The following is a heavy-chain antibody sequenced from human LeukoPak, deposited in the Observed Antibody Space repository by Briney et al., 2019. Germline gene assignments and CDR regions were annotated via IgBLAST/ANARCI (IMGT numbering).Heavy chain of an antibody. Sequence: GGSLRLSCVASGFTFRTYSMNWVRQTPGKGLEWVSYISSNSDTVYYADSVKGRLTISRDSAKNSLYLQMSSLRDEDTAVYYCARGSYGDWDFDYWGQGTLVTVSS. CDR1: GFTFRTYS. J-gene: IGHJ4*02. V-gene: IGHV3-48*02. CDR3: ARGSYGDWDFDY. D-gene: IGHD4-17*01. CDR2: ISSNSDTV.